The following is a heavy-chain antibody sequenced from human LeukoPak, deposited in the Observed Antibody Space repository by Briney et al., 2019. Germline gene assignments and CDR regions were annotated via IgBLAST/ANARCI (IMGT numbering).Heavy chain of an antibody. V-gene: IGHV1-24*01. CDR3: ATDGSNWNNWFDP. J-gene: IGHJ5*02. CDR1: GYSLRELS. Sequence: ASVKVSCKVSGYSLRELSMHWVRQAPGKGLEWMGGFDREDVEPLYAQKFQGRVTMTKDTSTDTAYMEVTSLTSEDTALYYCATDGSNWNNWFDPWGQGTLVTVSS. CDR2: FDREDVEP. D-gene: IGHD4-11*01.